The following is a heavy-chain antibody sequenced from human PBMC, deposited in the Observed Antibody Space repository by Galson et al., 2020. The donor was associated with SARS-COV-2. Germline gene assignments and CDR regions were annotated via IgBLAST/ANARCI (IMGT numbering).Heavy chain of an antibody. J-gene: IGHJ4*02. Sequence: ASVKVSCKASGYTFTSYYMHWVRQAPGQGLEWMGIINPSGGSTSYAQKFQGRVTMTRDTSTSTVYMELSSLRSEDTAVYYCAREDVDCSGGSCYSRGFDYWGQGTLVTVSS. CDR1: GYTFTSYY. CDR2: INPSGGST. V-gene: IGHV1-46*01. D-gene: IGHD2-15*01. CDR3: AREDVDCSGGSCYSRGFDY.